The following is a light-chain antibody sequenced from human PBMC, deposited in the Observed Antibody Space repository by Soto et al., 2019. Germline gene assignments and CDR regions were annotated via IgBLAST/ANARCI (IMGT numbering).Light chain of an antibody. V-gene: IGLV2-23*02. CDR1: DRVVGSHNL. CDR2: EVT. CDR3: CSYAVSNTYL. Sequence: QSVLTQPASVSASPGQSSTISCTGTDRVVGSHNLVSWYQLHPGKAPKLMIYEVTKRTSGVTNRFSGSKSGNTASLTIAGLQAEDEADYYCCSYAVSNTYLFGNGTKVTVL. J-gene: IGLJ1*01.